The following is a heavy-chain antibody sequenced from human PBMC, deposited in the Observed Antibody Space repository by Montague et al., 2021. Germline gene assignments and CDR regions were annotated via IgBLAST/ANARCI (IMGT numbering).Heavy chain of an antibody. D-gene: IGHD6-13*01. CDR3: ARGRLATGDFDY. Sequence: TLSLTCTVSGDSLSSVGYSWTWVRKHPGKGLEWIGNMYYSGSTYYNPSLKSRVTISGDTSKNHFSLRLTSVTAADTAVYYCARGRLATGDFDYWGQGTLVTVSS. CDR2: MYYSGST. CDR1: GDSLSSVGYS. J-gene: IGHJ4*02. V-gene: IGHV4-31*03.